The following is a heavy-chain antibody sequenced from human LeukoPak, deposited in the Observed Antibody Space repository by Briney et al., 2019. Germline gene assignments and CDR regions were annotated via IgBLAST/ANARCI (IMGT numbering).Heavy chain of an antibody. CDR2: IYYSGST. V-gene: IGHV4-59*01. Sequence: SETLSLACTVSGGSISSYYWSWIRQPPGKGLEWIGYIYYSGSTNYNPSLKSRVTISVDTSKNQFSLKLSSVTAADTAVYYCARVKRITMVRGVHYYFDYWGQGTLVTVSP. CDR1: GGSISSYY. J-gene: IGHJ4*02. D-gene: IGHD3-10*01. CDR3: ARVKRITMVRGVHYYFDY.